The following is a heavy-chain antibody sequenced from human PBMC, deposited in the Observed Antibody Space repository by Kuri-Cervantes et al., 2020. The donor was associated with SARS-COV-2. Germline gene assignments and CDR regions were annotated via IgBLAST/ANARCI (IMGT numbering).Heavy chain of an antibody. Sequence: SETLSLTCTVSGGSISSGDYYWSWIRQPPGKGLEWIGYIYYSGSTNYNPSLKSRVTISVDTSKNQFSLKLSSVTAADTAVYYCARGAIAAAAFDYWGQGTLVTVSS. V-gene: IGHV4-30-4*08. D-gene: IGHD6-13*01. CDR2: IYYSGST. CDR1: GGSISSGDYY. J-gene: IGHJ4*02. CDR3: ARGAIAAAAFDY.